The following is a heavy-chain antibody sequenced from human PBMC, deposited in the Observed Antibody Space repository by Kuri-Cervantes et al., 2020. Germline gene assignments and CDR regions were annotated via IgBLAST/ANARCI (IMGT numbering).Heavy chain of an antibody. D-gene: IGHD4-17*01. J-gene: IGHJ6*02. V-gene: IGHV3-9*01. CDR1: GFTFSSYS. CDR2: ISWNSGSI. Sequence: GGSLRLSCAASGFTFSSYSMNWVRQAPGKGLEWVSGISWNSGSIGYADSVKGRFTISRDNAKNSLYLQMNSLRAEDTALYYCAREGGYGDYIRDYGMDVWSQGTTVTVSS. CDR3: AREGGYGDYIRDYGMDV.